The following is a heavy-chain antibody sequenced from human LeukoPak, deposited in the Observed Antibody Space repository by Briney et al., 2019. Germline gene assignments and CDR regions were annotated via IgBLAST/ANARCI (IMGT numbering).Heavy chain of an antibody. V-gene: IGHV4-34*01. J-gene: IGHJ4*02. D-gene: IGHD1-26*01. Sequence: SETLSLTCAVYGGSFSGYYWSWIRQPPGKGLEWIGEINHSGSTNYNPSLKSRVTISVDTSKNQFSLKLNSVTAADTAVYYCALQGKLLHKFDYWGQGTLVTVSS. CDR1: GGSFSGYY. CDR2: INHSGST. CDR3: ALQGKLLHKFDY.